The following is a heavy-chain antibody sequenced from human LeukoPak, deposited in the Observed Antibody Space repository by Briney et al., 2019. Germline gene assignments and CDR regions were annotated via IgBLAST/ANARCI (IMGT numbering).Heavy chain of an antibody. J-gene: IGHJ6*02. CDR3: ASQGGLLWFGELSGGMDV. D-gene: IGHD3-10*01. V-gene: IGHV1-69*13. Sequence: SVKVSCKASGGTFSSYAISWVRQAPGQGLEWMGGIIPIFGTANYAQKFQGRVTITADESTSTAYMELSSLRSEDTAVYYCASQGGLLWFGELSGGMDVWGQGTTVTVSS. CDR1: GGTFSSYA. CDR2: IIPIFGTA.